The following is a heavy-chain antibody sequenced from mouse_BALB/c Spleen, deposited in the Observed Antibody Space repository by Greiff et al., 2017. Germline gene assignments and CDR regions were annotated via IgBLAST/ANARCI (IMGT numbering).Heavy chain of an antibody. CDR2: ISYSGST. Sequence: EVKVEESGPGLVKPSQSLSLTCTVTGYSITSDYAWNWIRQFPGNKLEWMGYISYSGSTSYNPSLKSRISITRDTSKNQFFLQLNSVTTEDTATYYCARSYYRYDYAMDYWGQGTSVTVSS. J-gene: IGHJ4*01. CDR3: ARSYYRYDYAMDY. CDR1: GYSITSDYA. V-gene: IGHV3-2*02. D-gene: IGHD2-14*01.